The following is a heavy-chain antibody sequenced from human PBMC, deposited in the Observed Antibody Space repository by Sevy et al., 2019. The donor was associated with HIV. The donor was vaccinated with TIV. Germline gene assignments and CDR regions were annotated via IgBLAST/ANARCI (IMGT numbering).Heavy chain of an antibody. Sequence: SETLSLTCTVSGGSISSSSYYWGWIRQPPGKGLEWIGSIYYSGSTYYNPSLKSRVTISVDTSKNQFSLKLSSVTAADTAVYYCARRFKWELHRGDFDYWGQGTLVTVSS. CDR2: IYYSGST. D-gene: IGHD1-26*01. J-gene: IGHJ4*02. CDR3: ARRFKWELHRGDFDY. CDR1: GGSISSSSYY. V-gene: IGHV4-39*01.